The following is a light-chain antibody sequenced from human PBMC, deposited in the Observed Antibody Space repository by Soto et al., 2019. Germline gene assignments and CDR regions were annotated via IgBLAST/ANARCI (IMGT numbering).Light chain of an antibody. V-gene: IGLV2-14*01. J-gene: IGLJ1*01. CDR3: SSYTTTNTYV. Sequence: QSVLTQPASVSVSPGQSITISCTGTSSDVGGYNYVSWYQQHPGKAPKLMIYEVSNRPSGVSNRFSGSKSGNTASLTISGLQAEDEADYYCSSYTTTNTYVFGTGTKVTVL. CDR2: EVS. CDR1: SSDVGGYNY.